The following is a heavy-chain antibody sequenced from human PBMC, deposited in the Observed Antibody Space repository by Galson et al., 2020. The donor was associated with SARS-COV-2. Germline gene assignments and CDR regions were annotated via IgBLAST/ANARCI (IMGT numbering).Heavy chain of an antibody. D-gene: IGHD4-17*01. J-gene: IGHJ4*02. V-gene: IGHV4-59*12. CDR1: GGSISNYY. CDR3: ARGGPDGDYPPGTLDI. Sequence: SETLSLTCTVSGGSISNYYWSWIRQPPGKPLEWIGYIHYGTTNYSPSLKSRVTISVDTSETQLSLSLRSVTAADTAVYYCARGGPDGDYPPGTLDIWGQGTLVTVSS. CDR2: IHYGTT.